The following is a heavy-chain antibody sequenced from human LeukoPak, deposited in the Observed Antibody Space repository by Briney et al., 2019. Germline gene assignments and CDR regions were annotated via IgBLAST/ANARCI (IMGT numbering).Heavy chain of an antibody. Sequence: PGGSLRLSCAASGFTFSTYIMNWVRQTPGKGLEWVSSISSSSSYIYYADSVKGRFTISRDNAKNSLYLQMNSLRAEDTAVYYCARLGIYCSGGSCYSGVEGFDYWGQGTLVTVSS. CDR2: ISSSSSYI. J-gene: IGHJ4*02. CDR3: ARLGIYCSGGSCYSGVEGFDY. CDR1: GFTFSTYI. V-gene: IGHV3-21*01. D-gene: IGHD2-15*01.